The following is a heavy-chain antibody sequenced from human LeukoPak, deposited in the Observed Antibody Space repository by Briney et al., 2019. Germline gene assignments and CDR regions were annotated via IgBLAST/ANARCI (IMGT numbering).Heavy chain of an antibody. D-gene: IGHD6-19*01. CDR3: ARGAVGIAVPPRYDY. CDR2: IYHSGST. V-gene: IGHV4-30-2*01. Sequence: SQTLSLTCTVSGGSISSGGYYWSWIRQPPGKGLEWIGYIYHSGSTYYNPSLKSRVTISVDRSKNQFSLKLSSVTAADTAVYYCARGAVGIAVPPRYDYWGQGTLVTVS. CDR1: GGSISSGGYY. J-gene: IGHJ4*02.